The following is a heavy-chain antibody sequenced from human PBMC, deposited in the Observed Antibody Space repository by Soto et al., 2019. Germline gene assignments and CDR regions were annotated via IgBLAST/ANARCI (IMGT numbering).Heavy chain of an antibody. D-gene: IGHD3-22*01. J-gene: IGHJ4*02. Sequence: ASVKVSCKASGGTFTSYAISWVRQAPGQGLEWMGGIIPIFGTANYAQKFQGRVTITADKSTSTAYMELSSLRSEDTAVYYCARDLSNHYYDSSGFDYWGQGTLVTVS. V-gene: IGHV1-69*06. CDR1: GGTFTSYA. CDR2: IIPIFGTA. CDR3: ARDLSNHYYDSSGFDY.